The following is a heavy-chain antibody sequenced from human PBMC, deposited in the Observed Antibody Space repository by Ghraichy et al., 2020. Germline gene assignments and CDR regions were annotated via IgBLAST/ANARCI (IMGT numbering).Heavy chain of an antibody. J-gene: IGHJ6*03. CDR3: ARGGGTYWYYMDV. D-gene: IGHD3-10*01. Sequence: GGSLRLSCAASGFTFSSYAIHWVRQAPGKGLEWVAAISYDGSSKYYGESVKGRFTISRDSSKNTSYLQMNSLRTDDTAVYYCARGGGTYWYYMDVWGKGTTVIVSS. CDR2: ISYDGSSK. CDR1: GFTFSSYA. V-gene: IGHV3-30*04.